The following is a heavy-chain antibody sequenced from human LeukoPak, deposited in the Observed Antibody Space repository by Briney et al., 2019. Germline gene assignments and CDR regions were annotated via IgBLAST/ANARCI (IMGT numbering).Heavy chain of an antibody. CDR3: AKVRVRDIAASDY. V-gene: IGHV3-53*01. CDR2: IYSGGST. Sequence: GGSLRLSCAASGFTVSSNYMSWVRQAPGKGLEWVSVIYSGGSTYYADSVKGRFTISRDNSKNTLYLQMNSLRAEDTAVYYCAKVRVRDIAASDYWGQGTLVTVSS. D-gene: IGHD6-13*01. J-gene: IGHJ4*02. CDR1: GFTVSSNY.